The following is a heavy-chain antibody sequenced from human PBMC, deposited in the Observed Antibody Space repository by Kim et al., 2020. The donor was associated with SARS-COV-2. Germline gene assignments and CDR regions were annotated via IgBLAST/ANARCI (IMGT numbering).Heavy chain of an antibody. V-gene: IGHV3-9*01. CDR3: AKDTDIVVVPAGDYYYYGMDV. CDR2: ISWNSGSI. J-gene: IGHJ6*02. CDR1: GFTFDDYA. Sequence: GGSLRLSCAASGFTFDDYAMHWVRQAPGKGLEWVSGISWNSGSIGYADSVKGRFTISRDNAKNSLYLQMNSLRAEDTALYYCAKDTDIVVVPAGDYYYYGMDVWGQGTTVTVSS. D-gene: IGHD2-2*01.